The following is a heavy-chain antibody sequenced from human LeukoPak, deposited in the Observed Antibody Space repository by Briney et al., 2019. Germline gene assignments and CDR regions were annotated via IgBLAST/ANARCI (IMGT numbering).Heavy chain of an antibody. Sequence: ASVKVSCKASGYTFTDYYMHWVRQAPGQGLEWMGWINPNSGGTNYAQKLQGRVTMTTDTSTSTAYMELRSLRSDDTAVYYCARDYDYVWGSYRFTDFDYWGQGTLVTVSS. CDR2: INPNSGGT. V-gene: IGHV1-2*02. CDR1: GYTFTDYY. CDR3: ARDYDYVWGSYRFTDFDY. D-gene: IGHD3-16*02. J-gene: IGHJ4*02.